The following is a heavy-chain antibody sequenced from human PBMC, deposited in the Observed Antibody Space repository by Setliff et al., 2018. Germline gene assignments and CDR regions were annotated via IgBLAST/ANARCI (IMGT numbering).Heavy chain of an antibody. Sequence: TLSLTCTVSGGSISSSYYWGWIRQSPGKGLEWIGEINHSGSTNYNPSLKSRLTISVDTSTNQFSLKLGSVTAADTAMYYCARERTIFGVLVISGWFDPWGQGTVVTVSS. CDR1: GGSISSSYY. J-gene: IGHJ5*02. CDR3: ARERTIFGVLVISGWFDP. V-gene: IGHV4-39*07. D-gene: IGHD3-3*01. CDR2: INHSGST.